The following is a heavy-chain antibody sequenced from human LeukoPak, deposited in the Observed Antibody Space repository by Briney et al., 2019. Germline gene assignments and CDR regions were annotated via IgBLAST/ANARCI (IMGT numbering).Heavy chain of an antibody. CDR2: ISYTGSA. CDR1: GGSIRNSNYF. V-gene: IGHV4-39*01. CDR3: ATSGAQREIDY. J-gene: IGHJ4*02. D-gene: IGHD6-19*01. Sequence: PSETLSLTCSVSGGSIRNSNYFWAWIRQPPGKGLEWIGVISYTGSAYYNPSLKSRVTISVDTSKNQFSLKLSSVTAADTAVYYCATSGAQREIDYWGQGTLVTVSS.